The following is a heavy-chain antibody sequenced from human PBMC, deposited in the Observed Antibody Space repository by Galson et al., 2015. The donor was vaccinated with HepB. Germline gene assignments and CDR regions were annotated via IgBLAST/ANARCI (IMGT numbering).Heavy chain of an antibody. Sequence: SCKASGYTFTSYYMHWVRQAPGQGLAWMGIINPSGGSTSYAQKLQGRVTMTRDTSTSTVYMELSSLRSEDTAVSYCAIGGSWTLFDYWGQGTLVTVSS. D-gene: IGHD6-13*01. CDR3: AIGGSWTLFDY. V-gene: IGHV1-46*04. J-gene: IGHJ4*02. CDR1: GYTFTSYY. CDR2: INPSGGST.